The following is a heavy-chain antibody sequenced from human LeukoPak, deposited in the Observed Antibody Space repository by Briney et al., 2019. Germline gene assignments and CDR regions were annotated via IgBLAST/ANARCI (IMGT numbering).Heavy chain of an antibody. J-gene: IGHJ4*02. CDR2: INWNGGAT. V-gene: IGHV3-20*04. D-gene: IGHD5-12*01. CDR3: ARDGAMIAAGGYFDY. CDR1: GFTFSSNW. Sequence: GGSLRLSCAASGFTFSSNWMHWVRRAPGKGLEWVSGINWNGGATGYTDSVKGRFTISRDNAKNSLYLQMNSLRAEDTALYYCARDGAMIAAGGYFDYWGQGTLVTVSS.